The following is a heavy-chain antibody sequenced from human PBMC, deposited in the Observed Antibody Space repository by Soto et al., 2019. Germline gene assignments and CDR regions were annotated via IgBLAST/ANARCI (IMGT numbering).Heavy chain of an antibody. CDR2: IYYSGTTT. V-gene: IGHV4-61*08. J-gene: IGHJ4*02. CDR3: ARLGGSYAVPHFDY. CDR1: GGSISSGGYY. D-gene: IGHD1-26*01. Sequence: PSETLSLTCTVSGGSISSGGYYWSWIRQHPGKGLEWIGYIYYSGTTTNYNPSLKSRVTFSVDTSKNQFSLNLSSVTAADTAVYYCARLGGSYAVPHFDYWGQGTLVTVSS.